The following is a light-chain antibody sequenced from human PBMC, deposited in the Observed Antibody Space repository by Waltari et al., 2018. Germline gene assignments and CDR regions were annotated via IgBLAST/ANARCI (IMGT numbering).Light chain of an antibody. CDR3: QQYYRTPLT. CDR1: QSVLYSSNNKNY. V-gene: IGKV4-1*01. Sequence: DIVMTQSPASLAVSLGERATIPCKSSQSVLYSSNNKNYLAWYQQKPGQPPKLLMYWASARESGVPDRFSGGGSGTDFTLTISSLQAEDVAVYYCQQYYRTPLTFGGGTKVEIK. J-gene: IGKJ4*01. CDR2: WAS.